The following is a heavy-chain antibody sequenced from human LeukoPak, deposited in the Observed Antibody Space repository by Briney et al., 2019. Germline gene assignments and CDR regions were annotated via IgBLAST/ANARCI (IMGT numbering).Heavy chain of an antibody. Sequence: SETLSLTCAVYVGSFSGYHWNWIRQPPGKGPEWIGEVNESGGTNINPSLRSRVILSVDTSMNQFSLKLISVTAADTGVYYCARGHGATVPKVGKNWFDPWGHGTRVIVSP. CDR2: VNESGGT. V-gene: IGHV4-34*01. D-gene: IGHD1-26*01. CDR1: VGSFSGYH. J-gene: IGHJ5*02. CDR3: ARGHGATVPKVGKNWFDP.